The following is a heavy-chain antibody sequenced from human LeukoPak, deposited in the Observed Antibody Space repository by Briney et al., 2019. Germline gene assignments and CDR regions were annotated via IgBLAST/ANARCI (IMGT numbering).Heavy chain of an antibody. J-gene: IGHJ4*02. CDR1: GYTFTSYD. CDR2: MNPNSGNT. Sequence: ASVKVSCKASGYTFTSYDINWVRQATGQGLEWMGWMNPNSGNTGYAQKFQGRVTMTEDTSTDTAYMELSSLRSEDTAVYYCATVPAYNWELLLRYWGQGTLVTVSS. V-gene: IGHV1-8*01. D-gene: IGHD1-26*01. CDR3: ATVPAYNWELLLRY.